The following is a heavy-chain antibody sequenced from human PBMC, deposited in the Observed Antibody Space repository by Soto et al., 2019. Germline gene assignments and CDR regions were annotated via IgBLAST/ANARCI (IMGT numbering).Heavy chain of an antibody. CDR3: ARDKYDILTGQLAFDI. D-gene: IGHD3-9*01. CDR1: DESFGGYY. J-gene: IGHJ3*02. CDR2: INHSGST. V-gene: IGHV4-34*01. Sequence: AVYDESFGGYYWCWVGLPPGKGLEWIGEINHSGSTNYNPSLKSRVTISVDTSKNQFSLKLSSVTAADTAVYYCARDKYDILTGQLAFDIWGQGTMVT.